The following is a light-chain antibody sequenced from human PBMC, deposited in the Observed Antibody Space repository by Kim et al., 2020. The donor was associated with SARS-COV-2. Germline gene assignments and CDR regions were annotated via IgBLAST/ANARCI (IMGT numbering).Light chain of an antibody. CDR3: SSYTRSDTWV. J-gene: IGLJ3*02. CDR2: DVT. CDR1: SSDVGGYNY. V-gene: IGLV2-14*01. Sequence: QSALTQPASVSGSPGQSITISCTGTSSDVGGYNYVSWYQQYPGKAPKRMIYDVTKRPSGVSNRFSGSKSGNTASLTISGLQAEDEADYYCSSYTRSDTWVFGGGTQLTVL.